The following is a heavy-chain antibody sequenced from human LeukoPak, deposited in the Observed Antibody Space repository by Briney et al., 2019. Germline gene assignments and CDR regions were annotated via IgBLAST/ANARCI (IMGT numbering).Heavy chain of an antibody. CDR3: ARIQLGYCSSTSCYNLPGVRFDP. J-gene: IGHJ5*02. Sequence: PSETLSLTCAVHGGSFSGYYWSWIRQPPGKGLEWIGEINHSGSTNYNPSLKSRVTISVDTSKNQFSLKLSSVTAADTAVYYCARIQLGYCSSTSCYNLPGVRFDPWGQGTLVTVSS. CDR1: GGSFSGYY. D-gene: IGHD2-2*02. CDR2: INHSGST. V-gene: IGHV4-34*01.